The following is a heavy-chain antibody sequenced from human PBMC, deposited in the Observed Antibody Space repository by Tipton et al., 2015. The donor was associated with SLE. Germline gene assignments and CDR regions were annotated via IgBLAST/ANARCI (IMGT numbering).Heavy chain of an antibody. CDR2: IDPSDSYT. J-gene: IGHJ3*02. CDR3: ARRGSMIDDAFDI. V-gene: IGHV5-10-1*01. CDR1: GYSFTSYW. D-gene: IGHD3-22*01. Sequence: VQLVQSGAEVKKPGESLRISCKGSGYSFTSYWISWVRQMPGKGLEWMGRIDPSDSYTNYSPSFQGHVTISADKSISTAYLQWSSRKASDTAKYYCARRGSMIDDAFDIWGQGTMVTVSS.